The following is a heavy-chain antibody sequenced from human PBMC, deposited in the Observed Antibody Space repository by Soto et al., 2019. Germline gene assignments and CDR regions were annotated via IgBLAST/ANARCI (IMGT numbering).Heavy chain of an antibody. CDR3: AKDDGLLWCGKVIDY. V-gene: IGHV1-18*01. CDR2: ISAYNGNT. J-gene: IGHJ4*02. Sequence: ASVKVSCKASGYTFTSYGISWVRQAPGQGLEWMGWISAYNGNTNYAQKLQGRVTMTTDTSTSTAYMELRSLRSDDTAVYYCAKDDGLLWCGKVIDYWGQGTLVTVSS. CDR1: GYTFTSYG. D-gene: IGHD3-10*01.